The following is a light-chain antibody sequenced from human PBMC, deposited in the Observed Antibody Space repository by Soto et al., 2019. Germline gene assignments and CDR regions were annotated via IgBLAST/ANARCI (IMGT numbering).Light chain of an antibody. CDR2: EVS. V-gene: IGLV2-18*01. CDR1: RSDVGSHNR. CDR3: SLYTSSSTFV. Sequence: GARSDVGSHNRVSWYQQPPGTAPKLMIYEVSNRPSGVPDRFSGSKSGNTASLTISGLQAEDEADYYCSLYTSSSTFVFGNGTKVTV. J-gene: IGLJ1*01.